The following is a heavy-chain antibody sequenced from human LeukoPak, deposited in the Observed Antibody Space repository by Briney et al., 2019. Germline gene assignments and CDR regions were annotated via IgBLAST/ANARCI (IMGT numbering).Heavy chain of an antibody. V-gene: IGHV5-51*01. D-gene: IGHD4-23*01. CDR1: GYSFTSYW. Sequence: GESLKISCKGSGYSFTSYWIGWVRQMPGKGLEWMGIIYPGDSDTRYSPSFQGQVTISADKSISTAYLQWSSLKASDTAMYYCARRSGSTVGRGDYYYYMDAWGKGTTVTVSS. CDR3: ARRSGSTVGRGDYYYYMDA. CDR2: IYPGDSDT. J-gene: IGHJ6*03.